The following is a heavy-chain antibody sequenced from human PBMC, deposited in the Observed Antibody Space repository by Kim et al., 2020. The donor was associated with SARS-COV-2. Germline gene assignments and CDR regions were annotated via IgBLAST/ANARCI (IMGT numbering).Heavy chain of an antibody. CDR1: GFTFSSYA. Sequence: GGSLRLSCAASGFTFSSYAMSWVRQAPGKGLEWVSAISGSGGSTYYADSVKGRFTISRDNSKNTVYLQMNSLRAEDTAVYYCAKVMPYYYDSSASAFDYWGRGTLVTVSS. CDR2: ISGSGGST. D-gene: IGHD3-22*01. CDR3: AKVMPYYYDSSASAFDY. V-gene: IGHV3-23*01. J-gene: IGHJ4*02.